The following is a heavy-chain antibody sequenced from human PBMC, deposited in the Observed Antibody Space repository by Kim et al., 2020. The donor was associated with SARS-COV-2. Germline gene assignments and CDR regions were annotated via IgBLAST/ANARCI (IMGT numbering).Heavy chain of an antibody. V-gene: IGHV1-69*13. CDR1: GGTFSSYA. CDR3: ARGATVAGHINPDY. D-gene: IGHD6-19*01. J-gene: IGHJ4*02. Sequence: SVKVSCKASGGTFSSYAISWVRQAPGQGLEWMGGIIPIFGTANYAQKFQGRVTITADESTSTAYMELSSLRSEDTAVYYCARGATVAGHINPDYWGQGTLVTVSS. CDR2: IIPIFGTA.